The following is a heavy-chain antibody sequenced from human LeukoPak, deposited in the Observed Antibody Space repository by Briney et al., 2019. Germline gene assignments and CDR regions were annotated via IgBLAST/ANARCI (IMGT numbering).Heavy chain of an antibody. V-gene: IGHV4-39*01. D-gene: IGHD5-12*01. J-gene: IGHJ4*02. CDR2: IYYSGST. Sequence: SETLSLTCTVSGGSISSSSYYWGWIRQPPGKGLEWIGSIYYSGSTYYNPSLKSRVTISVDTSKNQFSLKLSSVTAADTAVYYCARRGGYDLVQPLDYWCQGNLVTVSS. CDR1: GGSISSSSYY. CDR3: ARRGGYDLVQPLDY.